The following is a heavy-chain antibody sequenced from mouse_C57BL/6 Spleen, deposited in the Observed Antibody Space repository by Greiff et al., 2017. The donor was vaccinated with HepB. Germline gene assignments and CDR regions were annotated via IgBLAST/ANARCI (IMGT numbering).Heavy chain of an antibody. CDR3: TTGGNARIYYAMDY. Sequence: EVQLQQSGAEPVRPGASVKLSCTASGFNIKDDYMHWVKQRPEQGLEWIGWIDPENGDTEYASKFQGKATITADTSSNTAYLQLSSLTSEDTAVYYCTTGGNARIYYAMDYWGQGTSVTVSS. V-gene: IGHV14-4*01. D-gene: IGHD2-1*01. J-gene: IGHJ4*01. CDR2: IDPENGDT. CDR1: GFNIKDDY.